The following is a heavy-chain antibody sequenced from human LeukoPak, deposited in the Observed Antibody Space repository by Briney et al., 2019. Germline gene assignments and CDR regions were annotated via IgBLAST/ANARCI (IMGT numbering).Heavy chain of an antibody. Sequence: GGSLRLSCAASGFTFSSYALSWVRQAPGKGLEWVSAISGSGGSTYYADSVKGRFTISRDNSKNTLYLQMNSLRAEDTAVYYCASHCSSTSCHGDYWGQGTLVTVSS. CDR1: GFTFSSYA. V-gene: IGHV3-23*01. D-gene: IGHD2-2*01. CDR3: ASHCSSTSCHGDY. CDR2: ISGSGGST. J-gene: IGHJ4*02.